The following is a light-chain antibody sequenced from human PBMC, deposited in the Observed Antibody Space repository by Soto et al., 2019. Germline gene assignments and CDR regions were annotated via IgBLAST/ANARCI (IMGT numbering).Light chain of an antibody. J-gene: IGKJ3*01. V-gene: IGKV3-11*01. CDR3: QQRSNWPPEVT. Sequence: EIVLTQSPDTLSLSPGERATLSCRASQSVRSSLAWYQQKPGQAPRLLIYDASNRATGIPARFSGSGSGTDFTLTISSLEPEHFAVYYCQQRSNWPPEVTFGPGTKVDIK. CDR1: QSVRSS. CDR2: DAS.